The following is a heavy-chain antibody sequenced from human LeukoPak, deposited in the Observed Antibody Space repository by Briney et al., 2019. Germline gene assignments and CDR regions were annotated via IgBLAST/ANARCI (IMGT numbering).Heavy chain of an antibody. Sequence: PGGSLRLSCAASGFTLSSCSMNWVRQAPGKGLEWVSYISSSSSTIYYADSVKGRFTISRDNAKNSLYLQMNSLRAEDTAVYYCAREGGSYAHNWFDPWGQGTLVTVSS. J-gene: IGHJ5*02. CDR2: ISSSSSTI. CDR1: GFTLSSCS. D-gene: IGHD1-26*01. CDR3: AREGGSYAHNWFDP. V-gene: IGHV3-48*01.